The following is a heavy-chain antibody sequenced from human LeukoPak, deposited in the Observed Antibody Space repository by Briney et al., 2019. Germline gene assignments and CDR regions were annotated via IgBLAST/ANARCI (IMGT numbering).Heavy chain of an antibody. J-gene: IGHJ4*02. CDR1: GFTFSSYW. CDR3: AADYYDSSGVFDY. Sequence: GGSLRLSCAASGFTFSSYWMHWVRQAPGKGLVWVSRINSDGSSISYADSVKGRFTISRDNAKNTLYLQMNSLRGEDTALYYCAADYYDSSGVFDYWGQGTLVTVSS. CDR2: INSDGSSI. V-gene: IGHV3-74*01. D-gene: IGHD3-22*01.